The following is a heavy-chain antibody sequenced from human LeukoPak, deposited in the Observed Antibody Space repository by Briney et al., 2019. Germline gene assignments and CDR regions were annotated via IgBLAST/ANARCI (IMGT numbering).Heavy chain of an antibody. CDR3: ARDPTRVGATMGDY. Sequence: GGSLRLSCAASGFTFSSYWMHWVRQAPGKGLVWVSRVNNDGSTTNYADSVKGRFTTSRDNAKNSLYLQMNSLRAEDTAVYYCARDPTRVGATMGDYWGQGTLVTVSS. CDR1: GFTFSSYW. V-gene: IGHV3-74*01. J-gene: IGHJ4*02. D-gene: IGHD1-26*01. CDR2: VNNDGSTT.